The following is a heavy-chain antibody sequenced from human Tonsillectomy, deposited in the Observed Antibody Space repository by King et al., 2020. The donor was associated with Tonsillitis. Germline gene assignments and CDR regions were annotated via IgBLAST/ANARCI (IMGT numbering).Heavy chain of an antibody. CDR2: IFSNDEK. V-gene: IGHV2-26*01. CDR3: ARILVYYYDSSGYYYPDAFDI. J-gene: IGHJ3*02. Sequence: TLKESGPVLVKPTETLTLPCTVSGFSLSNARMGVSWIRQPPGKALEWLAHIFSNDEKSYRTSLKSRLTISKDTSKSQVVLTMTNMDPVDTATYYCARILVYYYDSSGYYYPDAFDIWGQGTMVTVSS. D-gene: IGHD3-22*01. CDR1: GFSLSNARMG.